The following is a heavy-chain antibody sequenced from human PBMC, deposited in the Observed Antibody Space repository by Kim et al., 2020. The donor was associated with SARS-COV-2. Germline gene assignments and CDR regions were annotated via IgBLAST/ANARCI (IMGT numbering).Heavy chain of an antibody. V-gene: IGHV3-21*01. D-gene: IGHD6-19*01. J-gene: IGHJ4*02. Sequence: YADSGHGRVTIPRNNAKNSLYLQMNSLRAEDTAVYYCARAYSSGWAYFDYWGQGTLVTVSS. CDR3: ARAYSSGWAYFDY.